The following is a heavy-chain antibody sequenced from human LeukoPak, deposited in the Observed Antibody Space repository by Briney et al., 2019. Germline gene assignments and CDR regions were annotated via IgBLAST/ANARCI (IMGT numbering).Heavy chain of an antibody. CDR3: ARDSGRYCSSTSCYGQSSTIDY. CDR1: GFIFSNYY. V-gene: IGHV3-7*01. Sequence: GGSLRLSCAASGFIFSNYYLNWVRQAPAKGLEWVANIKQDGSEKYYVDSVKGRFTISRDSAKNSLYLQMNSLRAEDTAVYYCARDSGRYCSSTSCYGQSSTIDYWGQGTLVTVSS. D-gene: IGHD2-2*01. J-gene: IGHJ4*02. CDR2: IKQDGSEK.